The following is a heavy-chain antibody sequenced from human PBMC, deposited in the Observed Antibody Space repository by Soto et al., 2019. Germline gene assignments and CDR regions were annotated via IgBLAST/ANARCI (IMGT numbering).Heavy chain of an antibody. Sequence: QVQLQESGPGLVKPSETLSLTCTVSGGSITSYYWSWIRQPPGKGLEWIGYIYYTGSTIYNPSLRGRVTFSVDTSKKEFSLKLRSVTAADAAVYYCARSSGDGYNSYYYYGLDVWGQGTSVTVSS. CDR1: GGSITSYY. CDR2: IYYTGST. J-gene: IGHJ6*02. D-gene: IGHD5-12*01. CDR3: ARSSGDGYNSYYYYGLDV. V-gene: IGHV4-59*01.